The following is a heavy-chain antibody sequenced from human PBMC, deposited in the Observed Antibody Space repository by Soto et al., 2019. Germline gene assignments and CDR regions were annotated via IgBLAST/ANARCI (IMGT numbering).Heavy chain of an antibody. D-gene: IGHD5-18*01. CDR1: GYTFIKYY. J-gene: IGHJ4*02. CDR3: ARALPRSSGYSYGALDY. CDR2: INPSGGST. V-gene: IGHV1-46*01. Sequence: GASVKVSCKASGYTFIKYYMHWVRQAPGQGLEWMGIINPSGGSTSYAQKFKGRVTVTRDTSTSTVYMELSSLRSEDTAVYYCARALPRSSGYSYGALDYWGQGTLVTVSS.